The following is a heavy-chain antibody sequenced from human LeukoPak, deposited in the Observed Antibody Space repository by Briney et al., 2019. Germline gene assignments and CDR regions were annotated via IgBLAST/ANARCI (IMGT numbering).Heavy chain of an antibody. CDR2: IIPIFGTA. D-gene: IGHD1-26*01. V-gene: IGHV1-69*05. CDR1: GGTFSSYA. CDR3: ATYLVGSAHGPDS. Sequence: SVKVSCKASGGTFSSYAISWVRQAPGQGLEWMGGIIPIFGTANYAQKFQGRVTITTDESTSTAYMELSSLRSEDTALYYCATYLVGSAHGPDSWGQGTLVAVSS. J-gene: IGHJ4*02.